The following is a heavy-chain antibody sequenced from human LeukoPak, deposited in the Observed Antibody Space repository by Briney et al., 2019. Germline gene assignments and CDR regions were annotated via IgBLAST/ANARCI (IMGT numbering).Heavy chain of an antibody. CDR3: ARDISTVTTDYFDY. V-gene: IGHV4-31*03. CDR2: IYYSGST. Sequence: PSETLSLTCTVSGGSISSGGYCWSWSRQHAGKGLEWKGYIYYSGSTYYNPSLKSRVTISVDTSKNQFSLKLSSVTAADTAVYYCARDISTVTTDYFDYWGKGTLVTVSS. D-gene: IGHD4-17*01. CDR1: GGSISSGGYC. J-gene: IGHJ4*02.